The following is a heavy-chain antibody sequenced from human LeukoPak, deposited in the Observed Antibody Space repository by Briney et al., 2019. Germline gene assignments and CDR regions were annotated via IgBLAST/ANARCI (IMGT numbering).Heavy chain of an antibody. CDR1: GGSFSGYY. D-gene: IGHD2-2*01. CDR3: ALYCSSTSCSRGY. J-gene: IGHJ4*02. Sequence: SETLSLTCAVYGGSFSGYYWSWIRQPPGKGLEWIGEINHSGSTNYNPSLKSRVAISVDTSKNQFSLKLSSVTAADTAVYYCALYCSSTSCSRGYWGQGTLVTVSS. V-gene: IGHV4-34*01. CDR2: INHSGST.